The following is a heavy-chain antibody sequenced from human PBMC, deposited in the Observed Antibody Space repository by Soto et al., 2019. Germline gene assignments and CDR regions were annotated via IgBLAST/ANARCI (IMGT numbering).Heavy chain of an antibody. V-gene: IGHV4-59*01. CDR2: IYYSGST. D-gene: IGHD5-12*01. Sequence: SETLSLTCTVSGGSSSSYYWSWIRQPPGKGLEWIGCIYYSGSTKYNPSLKSRVTISVDTSKNQFSLNLRSVTAADTAVYYCARGRWLQLIYFDYWGQGTLVTVSS. CDR3: ARGRWLQLIYFDY. CDR1: GGSSSSYY. J-gene: IGHJ4*02.